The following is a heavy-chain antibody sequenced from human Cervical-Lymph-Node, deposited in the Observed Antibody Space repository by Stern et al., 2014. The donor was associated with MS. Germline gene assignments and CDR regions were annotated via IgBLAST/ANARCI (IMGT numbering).Heavy chain of an antibody. D-gene: IGHD2-8*02. CDR2: VYFSGAT. J-gene: IGHJ4*02. CDR3: AKHACTGAACPFDL. V-gene: IGHV4-39*01. Sequence: QLQLQESGPGLVKPSETLSLTCAVSGDSISSYTHYWAWIRQPPGKGLEWIGSVYFSGATYYNPSLKSPAPISGNTSKNHSPLGLNSVTAADTAVYYCAKHACTGAACPFDLWGQGTLVTVSS. CDR1: GDSISSYTHY.